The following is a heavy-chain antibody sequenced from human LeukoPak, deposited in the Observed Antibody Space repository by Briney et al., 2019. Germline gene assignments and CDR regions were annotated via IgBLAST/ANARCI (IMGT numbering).Heavy chain of an antibody. Sequence: GGSLRLSCAASGFTFSSYWMNWARQAPGKGLEWVASINHNGNVNYYVDSVKGRFTISRDNAKNSLYLQMSNLRAEDTAVYFCAREGGLDVWGQGATVTVSS. CDR3: AREGGLDV. J-gene: IGHJ6*02. V-gene: IGHV3-7*03. CDR1: GFTFSSYW. CDR2: INHNGNVN.